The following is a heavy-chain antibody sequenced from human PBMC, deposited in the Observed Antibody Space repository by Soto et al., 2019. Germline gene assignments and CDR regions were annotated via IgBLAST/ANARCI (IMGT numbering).Heavy chain of an antibody. CDR3: TKARYRPPGRLYYNGLDV. J-gene: IGHJ6*02. V-gene: IGHV3-30-3*01. CDR1: GFTFSNYM. Sequence: GGSLRLSCSASGFTFSNYMMHWVRQAPGKGLEWVAAISYDGSNTYYADLVKGRFTISRDNFKNTMFLQMNSLRTEDTAVYYCTKARYRPPGRLYYNGLDVWGQGTPVTVSS. D-gene: IGHD5-18*01. CDR2: ISYDGSNT.